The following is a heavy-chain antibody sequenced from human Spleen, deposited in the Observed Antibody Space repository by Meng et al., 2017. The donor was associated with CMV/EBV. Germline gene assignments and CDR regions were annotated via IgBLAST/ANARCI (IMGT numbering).Heavy chain of an antibody. Sequence: GESLKISCKASGYSFMSYWIGWVRQMPGKGLEWMGIIYPGDSDAKYSPSFQGQVTISADQSISTAYLQWSSLKASDTAMYFCARQGSLERPPSNWGQGTLVTVSS. CDR1: GYSFMSYW. CDR3: ARQGSLERPPSN. CDR2: IYPGDSDA. V-gene: IGHV5-51*01. D-gene: IGHD1-1*01. J-gene: IGHJ4*02.